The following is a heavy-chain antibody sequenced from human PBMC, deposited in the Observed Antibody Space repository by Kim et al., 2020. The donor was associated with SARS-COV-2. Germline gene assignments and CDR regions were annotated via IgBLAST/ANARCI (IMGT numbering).Heavy chain of an antibody. CDR3: AKDHSSGYYYLYYFDY. V-gene: IGHV3-23*01. J-gene: IGHJ4*02. Sequence: VKGRFTITRDNSKNTLYLQMNSLRAEDTAVYYCAKDHSSGYYYLYYFDYWGQGTLVTVSS. D-gene: IGHD3-22*01.